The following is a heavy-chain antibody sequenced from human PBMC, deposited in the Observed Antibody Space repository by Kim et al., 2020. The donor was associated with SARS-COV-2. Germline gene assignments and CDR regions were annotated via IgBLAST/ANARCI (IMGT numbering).Heavy chain of an antibody. CDR3: ARAFRRGSYYSYGY. D-gene: IGHD1-26*01. CDR2: MNPNSGNT. CDR1: GYTFTSYD. V-gene: IGHV1-8*01. Sequence: ASVKVSCKASGYTFTSYDINWVRQATGQGLAWMGWMNPNSGNTGYVQKFQGRATMTRNTSINTAYMELNSLRSGDTAVYYCARAFRRGSYYSYGYWGQGTLVTVSS. J-gene: IGHJ4*02.